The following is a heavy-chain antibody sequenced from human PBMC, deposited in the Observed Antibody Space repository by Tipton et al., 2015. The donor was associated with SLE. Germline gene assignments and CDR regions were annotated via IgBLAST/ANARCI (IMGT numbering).Heavy chain of an antibody. V-gene: IGHV4-39*07. CDR3: VGTRDAYDETGGFDI. CDR1: DGSINSRDYY. D-gene: IGHD5-24*01. Sequence: TLSLTCTVFDGSINSRDYYWGWIRQPPGKGLEWLESIFDSGNTYYNPSLKSRVTTSVDTSTNQFSLKLSSVTAADTAMYYCVGTRDAYDETGGFDIWGQGTMVTVSS. CDR2: IFDSGNT. J-gene: IGHJ3*02.